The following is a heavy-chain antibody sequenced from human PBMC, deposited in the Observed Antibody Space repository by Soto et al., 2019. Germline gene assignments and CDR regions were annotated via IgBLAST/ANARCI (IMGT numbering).Heavy chain of an antibody. CDR1: GGSFSDYY. CDR2: INHSGST. D-gene: IGHD3-16*02. V-gene: IGHV4-34*01. Sequence: PSETLSLTCAVYGGSFSDYYWSWIRQPPGKGLERIGQINHSGSTNYNPSFKSRVTISVDTSKNQFSLKLSFVTAADAAVYYCARASDYVWGSYRPTLYYFDYWTQGTLVTVS. J-gene: IGHJ4*02. CDR3: ARASDYVWGSYRPTLYYFDY.